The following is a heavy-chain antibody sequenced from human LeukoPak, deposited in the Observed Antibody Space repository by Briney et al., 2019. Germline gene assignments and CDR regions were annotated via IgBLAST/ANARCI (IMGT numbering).Heavy chain of an antibody. J-gene: IGHJ4*02. CDR3: ARVLGYYGSSAPDY. CDR1: GGTFSSYA. CDR2: IIPIFGTA. Sequence: ASVKVSCKASGGTFSSYAISWVRQAPGQGLEWMGGIIPIFGTANYAQKFQGRVTITADESTSTAYMELSSLRPEDTAVYYCARVLGYYGSSAPDYWGQGTLVTVSS. D-gene: IGHD3-10*01. V-gene: IGHV1-69*13.